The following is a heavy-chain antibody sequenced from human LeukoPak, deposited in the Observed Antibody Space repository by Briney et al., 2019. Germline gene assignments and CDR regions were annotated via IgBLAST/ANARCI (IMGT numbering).Heavy chain of an antibody. CDR2: ISYDGSNK. CDR1: GFTFSSYA. V-gene: IGHV3-30*04. D-gene: IGHD6-19*01. CDR3: ARDYSSGWTSYFDY. J-gene: IGHJ4*02. Sequence: GGSLRPSCAASGFTFSSYATHWVRQAPSKGLEWVAVISYDGSNKYYADSVKGRFTISRDNSKNTLYLQMNSLRAEDTAVYYCARDYSSGWTSYFDYWGQGTLVTVSS.